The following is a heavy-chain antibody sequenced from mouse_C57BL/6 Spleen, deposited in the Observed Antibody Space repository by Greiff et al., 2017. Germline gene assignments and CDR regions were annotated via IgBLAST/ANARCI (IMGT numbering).Heavy chain of an antibody. CDR3: ARLGYGYPYYAMDY. J-gene: IGHJ4*01. CDR1: GYTFTSYW. Sequence: VQLQQSGAELVKPGASVKMSCKASGYTFTSYWITWVKQRPGQGLEWIGDIYPGSGSTNYNEKFKSKATLTVDTSSSTAYMQLSSLTSEDSAVYYCARLGYGYPYYAMDYWGQGTSVTVSS. V-gene: IGHV1-55*01. D-gene: IGHD2-2*01. CDR2: IYPGSGST.